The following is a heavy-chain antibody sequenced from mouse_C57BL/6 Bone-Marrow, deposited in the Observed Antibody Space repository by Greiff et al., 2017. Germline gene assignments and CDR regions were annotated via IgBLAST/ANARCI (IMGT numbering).Heavy chain of an antibody. J-gene: IGHJ2*01. V-gene: IGHV1-19*01. D-gene: IGHD1-1*01. CDR2: INPYNGGT. CDR3: ARRKIYYYGPDY. Sequence: EVKLMESGPVLVKPGASVKMSCKASGYTFTDYYMNWVKQSHGKSLEWIGVINPYNGGTSYNQKFKGKATLTVDKSSSTAYMELNSLTSEDSAVYYCARRKIYYYGPDYWGQGTTLTVSS. CDR1: GYTFTDYY.